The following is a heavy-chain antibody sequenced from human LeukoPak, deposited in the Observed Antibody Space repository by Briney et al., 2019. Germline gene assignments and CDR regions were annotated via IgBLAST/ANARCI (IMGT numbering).Heavy chain of an antibody. CDR1: GFAFNLYG. Sequence: GGSLRLSCAASGFAFNLYGMAWVRQAPGKGLEWVSGISGSAVGTYYADSVKGRFTISRDNPKNVLFLQMNNLRVEDTAVYFCAELGTYWYFDVWGRGTLVTVSS. V-gene: IGHV3-23*01. CDR2: ISGSAVGT. J-gene: IGHJ2*01. CDR3: AELGTYWYFDV. D-gene: IGHD3-16*01.